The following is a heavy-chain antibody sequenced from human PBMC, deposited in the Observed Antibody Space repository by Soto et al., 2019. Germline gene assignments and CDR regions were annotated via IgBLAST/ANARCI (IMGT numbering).Heavy chain of an antibody. Sequence: GASVKVSCKASGYTFTSYGISWVRQAPGQGLEWMGWISAYNGNTNYAQKLQGRVTMTTDTSTSTAYMELRSLRSDDTAVYYCARVDKSGYYDSSGYYYVGPFYGMDVWGQGTTVTVSS. D-gene: IGHD3-22*01. CDR2: ISAYNGNT. CDR3: ARVDKSGYYDSSGYYYVGPFYGMDV. V-gene: IGHV1-18*01. J-gene: IGHJ6*02. CDR1: GYTFTSYG.